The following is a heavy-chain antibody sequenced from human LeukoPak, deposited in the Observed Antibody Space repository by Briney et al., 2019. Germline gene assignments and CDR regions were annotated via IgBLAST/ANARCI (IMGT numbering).Heavy chain of an antibody. CDR1: GFTVSSNY. D-gene: IGHD6-19*01. V-gene: IGHV3-53*01. CDR2: LYSGGDT. CDR3: ARARGSGWLDFDC. Sequence: GGSLRLSCAASGFTVSSNYMNWVRKAPGKGLEWVSALYSGGDTYYTDSVKGRFTISRGNSKNTLYLQMNSLRVEDTAVYYCARARGSGWLDFDCWGQGTLVTVSS. J-gene: IGHJ4*02.